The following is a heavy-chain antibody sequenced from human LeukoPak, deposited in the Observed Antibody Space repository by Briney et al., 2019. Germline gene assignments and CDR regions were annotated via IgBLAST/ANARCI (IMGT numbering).Heavy chain of an antibody. V-gene: IGHV3-21*01. J-gene: IGHJ4*02. CDR1: GFTFSSYS. CDR3: ARGYCTNGVCYHFDY. CDR2: ISSSSSYI. D-gene: IGHD2-8*01. Sequence: NSGGSLRLSCAASGFTFSSYSMNWVRQAPGKGLEWVSSISSSSSYIYYADSVKGRFTISRDNAKNSLYLQMNSLRAEDTAVYYCARGYCTNGVCYHFDYWGQGTLDTVSS.